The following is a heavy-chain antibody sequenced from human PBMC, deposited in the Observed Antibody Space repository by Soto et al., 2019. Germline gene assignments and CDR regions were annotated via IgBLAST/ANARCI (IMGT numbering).Heavy chain of an antibody. CDR3: AKSGQAPAVEVRFDY. V-gene: IGHV3-23*01. Sequence: EVQLLESGGDLVQPGGSLRLSCVASGFTFSSYATSWVRQAPGKGLEWVSVVSGSGGTTYYADSVKGRFTISRGNSKNTLYLQMNSLRAEDTAVYYCAKSGQAPAVEVRFDYWGQGTLVTVSS. J-gene: IGHJ4*02. CDR2: VSGSGGTT. CDR1: GFTFSSYA. D-gene: IGHD2-2*01.